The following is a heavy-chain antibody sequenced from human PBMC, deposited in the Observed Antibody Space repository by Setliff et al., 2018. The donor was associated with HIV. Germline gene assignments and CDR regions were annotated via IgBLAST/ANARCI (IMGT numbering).Heavy chain of an antibody. CDR1: GFTFDRYW. J-gene: IGHJ4*02. D-gene: IGHD4-17*01. CDR2: VNRDGSST. Sequence: GGSLRLSCAASGFTFDRYWMHWVRQAPGKGLVWVSRVNRDGSSTTYADSVKDRFTISRDNARDSLYLQMNSLRAEDTALYYCARAVVAYGDLYYFDYWGQGTLVTVSS. V-gene: IGHV3-74*01. CDR3: ARAVVAYGDLYYFDY.